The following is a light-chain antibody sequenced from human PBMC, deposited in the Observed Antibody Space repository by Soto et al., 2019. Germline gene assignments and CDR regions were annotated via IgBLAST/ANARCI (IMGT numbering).Light chain of an antibody. Sequence: DIQMTQSPSSLSASVGDRVTITCRASQSISSFLNWYQQKPGRAPELLIYAASSLQTGVPSRFSGSGSGTDFTLTVSSLQPEDFETYYCQQYYSYPRTFGPGTKVDIK. CDR2: AAS. V-gene: IGKV1-39*01. CDR1: QSISSF. J-gene: IGKJ3*01. CDR3: QQYYSYPRT.